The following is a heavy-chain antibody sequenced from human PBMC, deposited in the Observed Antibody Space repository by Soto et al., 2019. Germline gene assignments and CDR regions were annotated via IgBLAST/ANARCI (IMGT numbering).Heavy chain of an antibody. Sequence: EVQLVESGGGLVQPGGSLRLSCAVSGFIVSRYWMGWVRQAPGQGLEWVANLNEDASLEYYADSVKGRFTISRDNDKSTLFLQLNGRRAEDTAVDYCAREWFCSGGGCYGHDAVDVWGQGTVVTVSS. D-gene: IGHD2-15*01. CDR1: GFIVSRYW. CDR3: AREWFCSGGGCYGHDAVDV. CDR2: LNEDASLE. V-gene: IGHV3-7*01. J-gene: IGHJ3*01.